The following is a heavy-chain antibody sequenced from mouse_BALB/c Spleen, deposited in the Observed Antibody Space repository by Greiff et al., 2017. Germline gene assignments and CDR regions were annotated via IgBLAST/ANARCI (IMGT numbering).Heavy chain of an antibody. J-gene: IGHJ2*01. CDR3: LPYGYFDY. CDR1: GFNIKDYY. D-gene: IGHD1-1*01. V-gene: IGHV14-4*02. Sequence: EVQLQQSGAELVRSGASVKLSCTASGFNIKDYYMHWVKQRPEQGLEWIGWIDPENGDTEYAPKFQGKATMAADTSSNTAYLQLSSLTSEDTAVYYCLPYGYFDYWGQGTTLTVSS. CDR2: IDPENGDT.